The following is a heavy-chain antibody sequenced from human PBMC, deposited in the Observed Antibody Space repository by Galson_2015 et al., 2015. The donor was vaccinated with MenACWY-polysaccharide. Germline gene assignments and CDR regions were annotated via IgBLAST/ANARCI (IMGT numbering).Heavy chain of an antibody. D-gene: IGHD3-10*01. CDR3: TRGGGGLVN. J-gene: IGHJ4*02. CDR2: SRSKANSYTT. V-gene: IGHV3-72*01. CDR1: GFTFSDYY. Sequence: SLRLSCVASGFTFSDYYMDWVRQAPGKGLEWVGRSRSKANSYTTEYGASVKGRFTISRDDSKNSLYLQMNSLKSEDTAVYYCTRGGGGLVNWGQGALVTVSS.